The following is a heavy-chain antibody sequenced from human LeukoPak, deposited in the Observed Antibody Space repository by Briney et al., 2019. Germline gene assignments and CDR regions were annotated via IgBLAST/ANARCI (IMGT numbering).Heavy chain of an antibody. V-gene: IGHV4-59*08. J-gene: IGHJ6*03. CDR2: IYYSGST. D-gene: IGHD3-10*01. CDR3: ARGWFGELSYYYMDV. CDR1: GGSISSYY. Sequence: SETLSLTCTVSGGSISSYYWSWIRQPPGKGLEWIGYIYYSGSTNYNPSLKSRVTISVDTSKNQFSLKLSSVTAADTAVYYCARGWFGELSYYYMDVWGKGTTVTISS.